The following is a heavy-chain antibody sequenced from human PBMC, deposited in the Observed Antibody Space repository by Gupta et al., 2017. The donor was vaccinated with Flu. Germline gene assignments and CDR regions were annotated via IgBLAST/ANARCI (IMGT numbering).Heavy chain of an antibody. V-gene: IGHV4-34*01. Sequence: QVQLQQWGAGLLKPSVPLSLTCAVYGGSFSGYYWSWIRQPPGKGLEWIGEINHSGSTNYNPSLKSRVTISVDTSKNQFSLKLSSVTAADTAVYYCARLTNPDCSSTSCYVGDDAFDIWGQGTMVTVSS. D-gene: IGHD2-2*01. J-gene: IGHJ3*02. CDR3: ARLTNPDCSSTSCYVGDDAFDI. CDR1: GGSFSGYY. CDR2: INHSGST.